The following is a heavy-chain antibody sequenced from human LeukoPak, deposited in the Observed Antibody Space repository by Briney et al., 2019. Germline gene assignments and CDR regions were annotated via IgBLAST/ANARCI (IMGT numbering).Heavy chain of an antibody. CDR1: GSTFSSYA. CDR3: AKETYSSGWYPYFDY. Sequence: PGGSLRLSCVASGSTFSSYAMGWVRQAPGKGLGWVSGISGSGGSTYYADSVKGRFTISRDNSKNTLFLQMNSLRAEDTAVYYCAKETYSSGWYPYFDYWGQGTLVTVSS. J-gene: IGHJ4*02. CDR2: ISGSGGST. V-gene: IGHV3-23*01. D-gene: IGHD6-19*01.